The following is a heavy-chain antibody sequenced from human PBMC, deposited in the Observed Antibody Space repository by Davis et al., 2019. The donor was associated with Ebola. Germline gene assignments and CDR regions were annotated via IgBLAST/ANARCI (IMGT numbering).Heavy chain of an antibody. CDR3: ARDGASGSYDY. Sequence: SVKVSCKTSGDTFSKYAINWVRQAPGQGLEWMGGIIPILGISNYAQKFQGRVTFIADKTTNTTDMEVSSLRSEDTAVYYCARDGASGSYDYWGQGTLVSVSS. D-gene: IGHD3-10*01. CDR2: IIPILGIS. CDR1: GDTFSKYA. V-gene: IGHV1-69*10. J-gene: IGHJ4*02.